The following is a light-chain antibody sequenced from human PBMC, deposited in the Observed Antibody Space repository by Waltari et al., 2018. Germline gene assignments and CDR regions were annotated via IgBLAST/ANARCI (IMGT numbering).Light chain of an antibody. Sequence: EIEMTQSPATLSVSPGESAPRAGRASESVSSHLAWYQQRPGQSPRLLIYGSSTRATGIPARFSGSGSGTEFSLTINSLQSEDSAVYYCQQYNNWPTFGQGTKVEIK. CDR3: QQYNNWPT. CDR2: GSS. V-gene: IGKV3-15*01. CDR1: ESVSSH. J-gene: IGKJ1*01.